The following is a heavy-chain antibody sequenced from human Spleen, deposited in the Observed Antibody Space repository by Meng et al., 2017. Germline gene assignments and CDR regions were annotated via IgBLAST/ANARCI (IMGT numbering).Heavy chain of an antibody. D-gene: IGHD5-24*01. CDR2: IGAYNGNT. V-gene: IGHV1-18*01. Sequence: VRLGSVGAWVKEPGASLKVSCKASGYTCTTYGISWVRQAPGQGLEWMGWIGAYNGNTNYAQNFQGRLTLTTDTSMSTAYMELRSLRSDDTAVYYCARATIPDYWGQGTLVTVSS. CDR1: GYTCTTYG. CDR3: ARATIPDY. J-gene: IGHJ4*02.